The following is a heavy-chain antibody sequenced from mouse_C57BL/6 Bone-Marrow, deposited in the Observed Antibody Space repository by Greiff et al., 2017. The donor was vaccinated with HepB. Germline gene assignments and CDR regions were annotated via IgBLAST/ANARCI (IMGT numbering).Heavy chain of an antibody. CDR1: GYTFTTYP. J-gene: IGHJ1*03. CDR3: ARAYYSKDWYFDV. Sequence: LVESGAELVKPGASVKMSCKASGYTFTTYPIEWMKQNHGKSLEWIGNFHPYNDDTKYNEKFKGKATLTVEKSSSTVYLELSRLTSDDSAVYYCARAYYSKDWYFDVWGTGTTVTVSS. CDR2: FHPYNDDT. V-gene: IGHV1-47*01. D-gene: IGHD2-5*01.